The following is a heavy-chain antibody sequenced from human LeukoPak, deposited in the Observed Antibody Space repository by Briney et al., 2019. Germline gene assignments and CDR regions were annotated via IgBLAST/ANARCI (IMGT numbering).Heavy chain of an antibody. J-gene: IGHJ4*02. Sequence: GGSLRLSCAASGFTFSSYVMSWVRQAPGQGLEWVSTISGDGGTYYADSVKGRFTISRDNSKNTLNLQMNSLRAEDTAVYYCAKAVYTAVVFDYWAREPWSPSPQ. CDR1: GFTFSSYV. D-gene: IGHD2-2*02. CDR2: ISGDGGT. V-gene: IGHV3-23*01. CDR3: AKAVYTAVVFDY.